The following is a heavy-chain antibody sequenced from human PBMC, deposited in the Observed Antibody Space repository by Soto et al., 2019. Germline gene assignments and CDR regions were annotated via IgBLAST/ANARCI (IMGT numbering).Heavy chain of an antibody. CDR1: GYTFTTYG. D-gene: IGHD3-3*01. CDR3: ALYDTTPRAPYDV. Sequence: ASVKVSCKPSGYTFTTYGISWVRQAPGQGLEWMGWISGYNGNTNYAQKLQGRVTMTTDTSTSTAYMELSSLRSEDTAVYYCALYDTTPRAPYDVWGQGTTVTVSS. J-gene: IGHJ6*02. CDR2: ISGYNGNT. V-gene: IGHV1-18*01.